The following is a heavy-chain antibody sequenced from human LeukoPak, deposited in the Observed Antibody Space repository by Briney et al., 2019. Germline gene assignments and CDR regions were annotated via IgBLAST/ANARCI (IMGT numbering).Heavy chain of an antibody. D-gene: IGHD6-13*01. Sequence: SVKVSCKASGGTFSSYAISWVRQAPGQGLEWMGRIIPILGIANYAQKFQGRVTITADKSTSTAYMELSSLRSEDTAVYYCARAGSSWHAGDYWGQGTLVTVSS. CDR2: IIPILGIA. V-gene: IGHV1-69*04. CDR3: ARAGSSWHAGDY. J-gene: IGHJ4*02. CDR1: GGTFSSYA.